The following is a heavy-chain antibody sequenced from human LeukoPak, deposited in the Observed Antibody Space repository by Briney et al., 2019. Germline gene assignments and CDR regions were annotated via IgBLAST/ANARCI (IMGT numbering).Heavy chain of an antibody. V-gene: IGHV4-31*03. CDR1: GGPISSGGYY. J-gene: IGHJ4*02. CDR3: ARGVYSGSYYSRQYAYYFDY. CDR2: VYYSGST. D-gene: IGHD1-26*01. Sequence: SQTLSLTCTVSGGPISSGGYYWSWIRQHPGKGLEWIGYVYYSGSTDYTPSLKSRVIISVDTSKNQFSLKLSSVTAADTAVYYCARGVYSGSYYSRQYAYYFDYWGQGTLVTVSS.